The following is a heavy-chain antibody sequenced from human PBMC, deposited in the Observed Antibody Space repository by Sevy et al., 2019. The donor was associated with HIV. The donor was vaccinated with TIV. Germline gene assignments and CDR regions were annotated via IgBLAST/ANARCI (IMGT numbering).Heavy chain of an antibody. Sequence: SETLSLTCTVSGGSIRSCRYYWTWIRQPAGKGLEWIGRIFPSGGSNFNPSMMRLVSMSIDTSKKQFSLRLTSVTAAATAVYYCARAEGDGYNSGYFDSWGPGTLVTVSS. D-gene: IGHD5-12*01. CDR1: GGSIRSCRYY. J-gene: IGHJ4*02. V-gene: IGHV4-61*02. CDR3: ARAEGDGYNSGYFDS. CDR2: IFPSGGS.